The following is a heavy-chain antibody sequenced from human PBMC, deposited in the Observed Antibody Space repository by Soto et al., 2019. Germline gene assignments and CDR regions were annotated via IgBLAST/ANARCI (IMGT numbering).Heavy chain of an antibody. J-gene: IGHJ4*02. CDR1: GYTFTSYA. CDR3: AMGISVAEPRPDGY. V-gene: IGHV1-3*01. D-gene: IGHD6-19*01. Sequence: ASVKVSCKASGYTFTSYAMHWVRQAPGQRLEWMGWINAGNGNTKYSQKFQGRVTITRDTSASTAYMELSSLRSEDTAVYYCAMGISVAEPRPDGYSAQRTPVTVSS. CDR2: INAGNGNT.